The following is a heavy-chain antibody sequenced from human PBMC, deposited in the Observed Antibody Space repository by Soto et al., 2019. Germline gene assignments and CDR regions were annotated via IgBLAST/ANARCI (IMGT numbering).Heavy chain of an antibody. D-gene: IGHD3-10*01. J-gene: IGHJ6*02. CDR3: TRGGSGSYPGHYYCMDV. CDR2: IRSKAYGGTT. Sequence: GGSLRLSCTASGFTFGDYAMSWFRQAPGKGLEWVGFIRSKAYGGTTEYAASVKGRFTISRDDSKSIAYLQMNSLKTEDTAVYYCTRGGSGSYPGHYYCMDVWGQATTVTVSS. V-gene: IGHV3-49*03. CDR1: GFTFGDYA.